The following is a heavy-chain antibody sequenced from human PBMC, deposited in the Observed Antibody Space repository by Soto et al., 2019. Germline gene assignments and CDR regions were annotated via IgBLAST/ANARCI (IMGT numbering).Heavy chain of an antibody. J-gene: IGHJ4*02. D-gene: IGHD2-15*01. CDR1: GYTLTELS. V-gene: IGHV1-24*01. Sequence: ASVKVSCKVSGYTLTELSMHWVRQAPGKGLEWMGGVDPEDGETIYAQKFQGRVTMTEDTSTDTAYMELSSLRSEDTAVYYCAASGPGYCGGGSCSLNFGYWGQGTLVTVSS. CDR2: VDPEDGET. CDR3: AASGPGYCGGGSCSLNFGY.